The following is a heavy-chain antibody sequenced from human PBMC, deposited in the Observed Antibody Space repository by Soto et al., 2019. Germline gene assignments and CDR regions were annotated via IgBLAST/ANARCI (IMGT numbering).Heavy chain of an antibody. CDR1: GYTFTGYY. D-gene: IGHD3-22*01. Sequence: ASVKVSCKASGYTFTGYYMHWLRQAPGQGLEWMGWINPNSGGTNYAQKFQGRVTMTRDTSISTAYMELSRLRSDDTAVYYCARYPPPRIVVVSATEDGDGYWGQGTLVTVSS. J-gene: IGHJ4*02. CDR2: INPNSGGT. CDR3: ARYPPPRIVVVSATEDGDGY. V-gene: IGHV1-2*02.